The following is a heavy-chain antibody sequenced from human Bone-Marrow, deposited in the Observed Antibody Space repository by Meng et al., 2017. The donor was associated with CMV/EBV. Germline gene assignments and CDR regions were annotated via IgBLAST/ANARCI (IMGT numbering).Heavy chain of an antibody. Sequence: SVKVSCKASGGTFSSYAISWVRQAPGQGLEWMGGIIPILGIANYAQKFQGRVTITADKSTSTAYMELSSLRSEDTAVYYCATDAMVRGVMGYYYGMAVWGQGTTVTVSS. CDR2: IIPILGIA. CDR3: ATDAMVRGVMGYYYGMAV. CDR1: GGTFSSYA. V-gene: IGHV1-69*10. J-gene: IGHJ6*01. D-gene: IGHD3-10*01.